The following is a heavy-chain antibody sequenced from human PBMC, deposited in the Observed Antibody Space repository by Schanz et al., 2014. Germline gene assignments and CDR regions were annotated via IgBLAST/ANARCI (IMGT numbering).Heavy chain of an antibody. CDR1: GFTFFGSFA. Sequence: EVQLLESGGGLVQPGGSLRLSCVASGFTFFGSFAMSWVRQAPGKGLEWVSGINWNGGSTGYADSVKGRFTISRDNAKNTFYLHMNSLRNEDTAVYFCAKDRGDGYSNGIFQYWGLGTLVTVSS. J-gene: IGHJ4*02. CDR3: AKDRGDGYSNGIFQY. V-gene: IGHV3-20*04. D-gene: IGHD5-18*01. CDR2: INWNGGST.